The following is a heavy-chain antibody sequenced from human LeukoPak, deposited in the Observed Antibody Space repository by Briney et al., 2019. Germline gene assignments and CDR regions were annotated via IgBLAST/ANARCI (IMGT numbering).Heavy chain of an antibody. Sequence: ASVKVSCKASGYTFTGYYMHWVRQAPGQGLEWMGWINPNSGGTNYAQKFQGRVTMTRDTSISTAYMELSRLRSDDTAVYYCARATMSSEGAVGYYYYYMDVWGKGTTVAVSS. J-gene: IGHJ6*03. V-gene: IGHV1-2*02. D-gene: IGHD3-22*01. CDR2: INPNSGGT. CDR3: ARATMSSEGAVGYYYYYMDV. CDR1: GYTFTGYY.